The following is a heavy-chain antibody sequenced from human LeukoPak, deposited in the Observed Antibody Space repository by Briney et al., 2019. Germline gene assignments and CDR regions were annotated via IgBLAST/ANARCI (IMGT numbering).Heavy chain of an antibody. Sequence: GGSLRLSCAPSGFTFSDYYMSGIRQAPGKGLEWVSYISSSGTPIYYADSVKGRFTISRDNTKNSLYLQMNSLTAEDTAVYYCARDLRTPTISTPIAVAGYWGQGTLVTVSS. CDR1: GFTFSDYY. V-gene: IGHV3-11*01. CDR3: ARDLRTPTISTPIAVAGY. CDR2: ISSSGTPI. J-gene: IGHJ4*02. D-gene: IGHD6-19*01.